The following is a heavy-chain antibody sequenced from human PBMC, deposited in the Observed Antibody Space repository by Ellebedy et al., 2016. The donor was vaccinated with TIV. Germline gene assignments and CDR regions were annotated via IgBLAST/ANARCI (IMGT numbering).Heavy chain of an antibody. CDR3: TREPLDYYGSEAFDV. Sequence: PGGSLRLSCATSGFALSDYSMNWVRQAPGKGLEWVANIKKDGSDEYYVDSVKGRFTISRDNAATSLYLQMNSLRAEDTAVYYCTREPLDYYGSEAFDVWGQGTMVTVSS. CDR2: IKKDGSDE. J-gene: IGHJ3*01. CDR1: GFALSDYS. V-gene: IGHV3-7*03. D-gene: IGHD3-10*01.